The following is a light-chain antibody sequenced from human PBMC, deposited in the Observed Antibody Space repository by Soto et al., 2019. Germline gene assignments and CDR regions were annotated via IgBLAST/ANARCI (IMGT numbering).Light chain of an antibody. CDR3: QKYNSAPLT. J-gene: IGKJ4*01. V-gene: IGKV1-27*01. CDR2: AAS. Sequence: DVQMTQSPSTLSASVVDRVTSTFLASHNIERWMAWYQQKPGKVPKLLIYAASTLQSGVPSRFSGSGSGTDFTLTISSLQPEDVATYYCQKYNSAPLTFGGGTNVDIK. CDR1: HNIERW.